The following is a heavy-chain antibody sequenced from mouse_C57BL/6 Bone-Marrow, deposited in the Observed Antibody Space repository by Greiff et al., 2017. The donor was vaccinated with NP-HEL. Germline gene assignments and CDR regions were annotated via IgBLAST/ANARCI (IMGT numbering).Heavy chain of an antibody. CDR2: FHPYNDDT. Sequence: QVQLQQSGAELVKPGASVKMSCKASGYTFTTYPIEWMKQNHGKSLEWIGNFHPYNDDTKYNEKFKGKATLTVDKSSSTVYLELSRLTSEDSAVYYGARGRPDDGLFAYWGQGTLVTVSA. V-gene: IGHV1-47*01. D-gene: IGHD2-3*01. J-gene: IGHJ3*01. CDR3: ARGRPDDGLFAY. CDR1: GYTFTTYP.